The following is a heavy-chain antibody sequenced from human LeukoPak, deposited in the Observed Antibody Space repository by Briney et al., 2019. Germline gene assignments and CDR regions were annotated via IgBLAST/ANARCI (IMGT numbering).Heavy chain of an antibody. CDR1: GGPISSYY. D-gene: IGHD5-18*01. V-gene: IGHV4-59*01. CDR2: IYYSGST. Sequence: SETLSLTCTVSGGPISSYYWSWIRQPPGKGLEWIGYIYYSGSTNYSPSLKSRVTISVDTSKNQFSLKLSSVTAADTAVYYCARGCGYSYGGWFDPWGQGTLVTVSS. CDR3: ARGCGYSYGGWFDP. J-gene: IGHJ5*02.